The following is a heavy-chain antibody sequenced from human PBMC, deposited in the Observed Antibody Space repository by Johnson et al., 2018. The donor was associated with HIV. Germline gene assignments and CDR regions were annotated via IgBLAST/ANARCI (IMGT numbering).Heavy chain of an antibody. V-gene: IGHV3-30*04. CDR1: GFAFSSYA. J-gene: IGHJ3*02. CDR3: ARDRLLATIPLRKSWGDAFDI. Sequence: QVQLVESGGGVVQPGRSLRLSCATSGFAFSSYAVHWVRQAPGKGLEWVAVISYDGSNKYSADSVKGRFTISRDNSKNTPYLQMNSLRAEDTAVYYCARDRLLATIPLRKSWGDAFDIWGQGTMVTVSS. CDR2: ISYDGSNK. D-gene: IGHD5-12*01.